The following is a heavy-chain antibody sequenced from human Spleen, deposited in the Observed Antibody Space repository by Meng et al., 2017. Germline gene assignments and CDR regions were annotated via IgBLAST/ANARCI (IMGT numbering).Heavy chain of an antibody. J-gene: IGHJ4*02. CDR1: GYTFTSYY. CDR3: AHQSVYCSGGSCYSSGFDY. V-gene: IGHV1-3*01. D-gene: IGHD2-15*01. CDR2: INAGNGNT. Sequence: ASVKVSCKASGYTFTSYYMHWVRQAPGQRLEWMGWINAGNGNTKYSQKFQGRVTITRDTSASTACMELSSLRSEDTAVYYCAHQSVYCSGGSCYSSGFDYWGQGTLVTVSS.